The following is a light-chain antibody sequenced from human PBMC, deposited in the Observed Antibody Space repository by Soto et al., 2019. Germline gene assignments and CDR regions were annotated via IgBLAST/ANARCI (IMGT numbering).Light chain of an antibody. Sequence: QSPLTHPRSISWSPVQSVTISCPGTSSDVGTYDYVSWYQHHPGKAPKLMIYDVSKRPSGVPDRFSGSRSGTTVSLTISGLQAEDEADYYCCSYAVTYTYVFGTGTKVTVL. CDR3: CSYAVTYTYV. CDR1: SSDVGTYDY. CDR2: DVS. V-gene: IGLV2-11*01. J-gene: IGLJ1*01.